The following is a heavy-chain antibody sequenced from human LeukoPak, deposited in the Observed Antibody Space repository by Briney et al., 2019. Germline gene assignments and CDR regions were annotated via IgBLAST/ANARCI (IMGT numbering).Heavy chain of an antibody. D-gene: IGHD1-26*01. CDR2: INWNGGST. J-gene: IGHJ4*02. CDR3: ARDLATADGVDY. Sequence: AGGSPRLSCAASGFTFDDYGISWVRQAPGKGLEWVSGINWNGGSTGYADSVKGRFTIPRDNAKNSLYLQMNSLRAEDTALYYCARDLATADGVDYWGQGTLVTVSS. V-gene: IGHV3-20*04. CDR1: GFTFDDYG.